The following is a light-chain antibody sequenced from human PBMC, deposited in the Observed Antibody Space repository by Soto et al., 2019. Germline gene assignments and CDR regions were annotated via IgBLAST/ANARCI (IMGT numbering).Light chain of an antibody. CDR1: QDISNY. CDR2: DAS. J-gene: IGKJ2*01. V-gene: IGKV1-33*01. Sequence: DIQMTQSPSSLSASVGDRVTITCQASQDISNYLNWYQQKPGKAPKLLIYDASNLETGVPSRFSGSVSGTDFTFTISSLQPEDIATYYCQQSGTFGQGTKLEIK. CDR3: QQSGT.